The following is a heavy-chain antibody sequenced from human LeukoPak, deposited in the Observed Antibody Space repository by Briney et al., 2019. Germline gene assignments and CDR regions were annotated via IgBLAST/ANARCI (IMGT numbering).Heavy chain of an antibody. CDR2: FDPENGEM. CDR3: ATDQGQFGDPSFDY. D-gene: IGHD3-10*01. J-gene: IGHJ4*02. V-gene: IGHV1-24*01. CDR1: GYTLTELS. Sequence: ASVKVSCKVSGYTLTELSIHWVRQAPGKGLEWMGGFDPENGEMIFAQNFQGRVTMTEDTSTNTAYMELSSLRLEDTAVYYSATDQGQFGDPSFDYWGQGTLVTVSS.